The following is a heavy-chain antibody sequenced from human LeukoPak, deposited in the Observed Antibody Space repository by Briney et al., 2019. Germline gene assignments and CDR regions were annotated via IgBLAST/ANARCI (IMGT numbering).Heavy chain of an antibody. J-gene: IGHJ4*02. D-gene: IGHD1-26*01. V-gene: IGHV3-64*01. Sequence: PGGSLRLSCAASGFTFSSYAKHWVRQAPGKGLEYVSAISSNGGSTYYANSVKGRFTISRDNSKNTLYLQMGSLRAEDMAVYYCARDREGATDYWGQGTLVTVSS. CDR1: GFTFSSYA. CDR2: ISSNGGST. CDR3: ARDREGATDY.